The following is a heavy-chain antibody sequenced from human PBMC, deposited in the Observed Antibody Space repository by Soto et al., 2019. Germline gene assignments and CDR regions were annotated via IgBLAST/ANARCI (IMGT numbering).Heavy chain of an antibody. V-gene: IGHV3-21*01. CDR2: ISSSSSNI. Sequence: EVQLVESGGGLVKPGGSLRLSCAASGFTFSSYSMNWVRQAPGKGLEWVSSISSSSSNIYYADSVKGRFTISRDNAKNSLYLQMNGLRAEDTAVYYCARPGHYYYYYMDVWGKGTTVTVSS. CDR1: GFTFSSYS. J-gene: IGHJ6*03. CDR3: ARPGHYYYYYMDV.